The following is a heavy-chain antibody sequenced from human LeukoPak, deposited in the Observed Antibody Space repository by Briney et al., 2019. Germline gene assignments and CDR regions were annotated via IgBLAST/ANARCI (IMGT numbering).Heavy chain of an antibody. CDR1: GFTFSSYA. J-gene: IGHJ4*02. Sequence: SGGSLRLSCAASGFTFSSYAMSWVRQAPGKGLEWVSAISYSGGSTYYADSVKGRFTISRDNSKNTLYLQMNSQRAEDTAVYYCAKDQTGYFITVFDYWGQGTLVTVSS. CDR3: AKDQTGYFITVFDY. CDR2: ISYSGGST. V-gene: IGHV3-23*01. D-gene: IGHD3-9*01.